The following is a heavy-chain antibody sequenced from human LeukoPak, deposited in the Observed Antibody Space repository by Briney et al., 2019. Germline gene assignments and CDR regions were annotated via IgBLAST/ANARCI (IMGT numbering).Heavy chain of an antibody. D-gene: IGHD2-2*01. CDR3: AKDQRGGCDTTTCYLFDY. CDR1: GFTFSSYA. V-gene: IGHV3-23*01. Sequence: GGSLRLSCAASGFTFSSYAMSWVRQAPGKGLEWVSVISGSIGRTYYADSVKGRFTISRDNSKNMLYLQMNSLRAEDTAVYYCAKDQRGGCDTTTCYLFDYWGQGTLVTVSS. CDR2: ISGSIGRT. J-gene: IGHJ4*02.